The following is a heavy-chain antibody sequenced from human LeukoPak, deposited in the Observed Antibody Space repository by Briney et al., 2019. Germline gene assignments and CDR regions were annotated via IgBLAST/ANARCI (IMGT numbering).Heavy chain of an antibody. V-gene: IGHV1-69*13. Sequence: ASVKVSCKASGGTFSSNTISRVRQAPGQGLECMGGIIPIFGTANYAQKFQGRVTITADESTSTAYMELSSLRYEDTAVYYCARVWCSGGSCYSSRRAFDIWGQGTMVTVSS. D-gene: IGHD2-15*01. CDR2: IIPIFGTA. CDR1: GGTFSSNT. J-gene: IGHJ3*02. CDR3: ARVWCSGGSCYSSRRAFDI.